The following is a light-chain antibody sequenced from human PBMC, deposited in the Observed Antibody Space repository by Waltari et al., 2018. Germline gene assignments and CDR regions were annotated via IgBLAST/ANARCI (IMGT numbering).Light chain of an antibody. CDR3: QHYLRLPVT. Sequence: EIVLTQSPGPLSLSLGESATVSCRASQSVPRALAWYQQKPGQAPRLLIYGASTRATGIPDMFRGSGSRTDFSLTISRLEPDDVAIYYCQHYLRLPVTFGQGTTVEI. CDR1: QSVPRA. V-gene: IGKV3-20*01. CDR2: GAS. J-gene: IGKJ1*01.